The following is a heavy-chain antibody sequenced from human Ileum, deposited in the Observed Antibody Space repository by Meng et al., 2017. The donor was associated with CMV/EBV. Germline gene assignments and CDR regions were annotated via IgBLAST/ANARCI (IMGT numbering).Heavy chain of an antibody. J-gene: IGHJ6*02. CDR1: GFGFSTYW. D-gene: IGHD3-10*01. Sequence: GASLKISCAASGFGFSTYWMHCVRQAPGKGLEWVARIRSDGRSKDYADSVKGRFTVSRDNGKSTLNLQMNSLRADDTAVYYCSRDSLHGSGTGGLDVWGQGTTVTVSS. V-gene: IGHV3-74*01. CDR2: IRSDGRSK. CDR3: SRDSLHGSGTGGLDV.